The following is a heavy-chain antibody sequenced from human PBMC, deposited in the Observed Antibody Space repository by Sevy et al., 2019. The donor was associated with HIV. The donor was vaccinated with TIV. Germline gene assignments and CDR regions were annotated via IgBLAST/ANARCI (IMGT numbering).Heavy chain of an antibody. CDR3: ARDRGYDFWSGYYTDPTFDY. D-gene: IGHD3-3*01. J-gene: IGHJ4*02. CDR2: IKQDGSEK. Sequence: GGSLRLSCAASGFTFSSYWMSWVRQAPGKGLEWVANIKQDGSEKYYVDSVKGRFTISRDNAKNSLYLQMNSLRAEDTAVYYCARDRGYDFWSGYYTDPTFDYWGQGTLVTVSS. V-gene: IGHV3-7*03. CDR1: GFTFSSYW.